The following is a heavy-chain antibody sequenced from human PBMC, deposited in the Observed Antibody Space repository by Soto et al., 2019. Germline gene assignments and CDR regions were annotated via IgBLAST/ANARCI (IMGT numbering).Heavy chain of an antibody. V-gene: IGHV3-48*01. CDR2: ISGTSTTI. Sequence: EVQLVESGGGLVQPGGSLRLSCAASGFTFSGYSLNWVRQAPGKGLEWVSSISGTSTTIYYADSVEGRFTIPRDNAKNSLYLQMNNLRAEDTAVYYCARDWAEDYWGQGTLVTVSS. CDR1: GFTFSGYS. CDR3: ARDWAEDY. D-gene: IGHD7-27*01. J-gene: IGHJ4*02.